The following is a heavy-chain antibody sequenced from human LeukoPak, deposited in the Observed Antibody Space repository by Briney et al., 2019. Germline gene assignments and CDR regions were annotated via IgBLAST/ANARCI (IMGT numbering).Heavy chain of an antibody. J-gene: IGHJ4*02. CDR2: ISAYNGNT. D-gene: IGHD3-22*01. CDR3: ARALYDSSVPSLFDY. CDR1: GYTFTSYG. V-gene: IGHV1-18*01. Sequence: ASVKVSCKASGYTFTSYGISWVRQAPGQGPEWMGWISAYNGNTNYAQKLQGRVTMTTDTSTSTAYMELRSLRSDDTAVYYCARALYDSSVPSLFDYWGQGTLVTVSS.